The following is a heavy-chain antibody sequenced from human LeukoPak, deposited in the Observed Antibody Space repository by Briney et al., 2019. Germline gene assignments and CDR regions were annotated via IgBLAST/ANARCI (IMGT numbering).Heavy chain of an antibody. CDR3: VVWQQLPLWGFGP. Sequence: KPSETLSLTCTVSGGSISSSIYYWGWIRQPPGKGLEWIGNIYYRGGTYYNPSLMGRVTISVDTSKNQFSLKLNSVTAADTAVYYCVVWQQLPLWGFGPWGQGILVIVSS. V-gene: IGHV4-39*01. J-gene: IGHJ5*02. CDR1: GGSISSSIYY. D-gene: IGHD6-13*01. CDR2: IYYRGGT.